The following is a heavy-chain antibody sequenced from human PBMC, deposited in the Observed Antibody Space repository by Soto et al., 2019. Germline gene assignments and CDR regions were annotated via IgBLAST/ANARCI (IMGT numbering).Heavy chain of an antibody. J-gene: IGHJ4*02. CDR3: ARVEGSPGLRNRYFDY. V-gene: IGHV4-31*03. Sequence: QVQLQESGPGLVKPSQTLSLTCTVSGGSISSGGYYWSWIRQHPGKGLEWIGYIYYSGSTYYNPSLKSRVTISVGPSKNQFSLKPSSVTAAVTAVYYWARVEGSPGLRNRYFDYWGQGTLVTVSS. CDR2: IYYSGST. D-gene: IGHD3-3*01. CDR1: GGSISSGGYY.